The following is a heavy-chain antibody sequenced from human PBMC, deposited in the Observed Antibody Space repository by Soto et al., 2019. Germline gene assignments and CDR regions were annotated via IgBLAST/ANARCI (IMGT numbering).Heavy chain of an antibody. J-gene: IGHJ4*02. D-gene: IGHD3-10*01. CDR2: ISTSNYLGNK. Sequence: QVQLVQSGAEVKKPGASVKVSCKPSGYTFTNYDISWVRQAPGQGLEWMGWISTSNYLGNKKFAQKFQGRDTMTTATSTTPAYMELRSLRSXXXXIYYCARTPLGAGTFDFWGQGTL. CDR3: ARTPLGAGTFDF. V-gene: IGHV1-18*01. CDR1: GYTFTNYD.